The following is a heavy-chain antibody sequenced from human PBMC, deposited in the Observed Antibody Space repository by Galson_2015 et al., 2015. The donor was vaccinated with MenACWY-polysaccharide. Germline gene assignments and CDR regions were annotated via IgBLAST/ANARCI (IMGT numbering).Heavy chain of an antibody. Sequence: SVKVSCKASGDSLNSYSIGCVRQAPGQGLEWMGRIIPFATMENYAQKFQGRVTISADTSANTVYMQLSSLTSDDTAVYFCARVDCSGGHCYFAYWGQGTLVTVSS. CDR3: ARVDCSGGHCYFAY. V-gene: IGHV1-69*02. CDR1: GDSLNSYS. CDR2: IIPFATME. J-gene: IGHJ4*02. D-gene: IGHD2-15*01.